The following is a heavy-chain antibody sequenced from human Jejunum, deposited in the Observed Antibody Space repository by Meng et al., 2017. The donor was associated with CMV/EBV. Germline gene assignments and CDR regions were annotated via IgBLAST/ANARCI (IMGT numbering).Heavy chain of an antibody. V-gene: IGHV3-48*04. CDR3: ARMGDSSSPLGFALDY. CDR1: TFRSYG. CDR2: ISYSGSTI. J-gene: IGHJ4*02. Sequence: TFRSYGMSWVRQAPGKGLEWVSHISYSGSTIYYADSVKGRFTISRDNARNSLYLQMNSLRAEDTAVYYCARMGDSSSPLGFALDYWGQGTLVTVSS. D-gene: IGHD6-6*01.